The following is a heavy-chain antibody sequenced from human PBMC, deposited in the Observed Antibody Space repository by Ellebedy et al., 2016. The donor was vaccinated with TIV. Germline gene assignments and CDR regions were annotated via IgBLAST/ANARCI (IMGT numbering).Heavy chain of an antibody. Sequence: GESLKISCAVSGSSVNTDYMSWVRQAPGKGLEWVSAISGSGGSTYYADSVKGRFTITRDNAKNSLYLQMNSLRVEDTAVYYCARWFGELLYVRWFDAWGQGTLVTVSS. D-gene: IGHD3-10*01. J-gene: IGHJ5*02. CDR2: ISGSGGST. CDR3: ARWFGELLYVRWFDA. CDR1: GSSVNTDY. V-gene: IGHV3-23*01.